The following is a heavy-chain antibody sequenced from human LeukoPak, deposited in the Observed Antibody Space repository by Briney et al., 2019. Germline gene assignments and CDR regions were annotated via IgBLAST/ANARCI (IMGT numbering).Heavy chain of an antibody. V-gene: IGHV3-74*01. CDR2: IKSDGSST. J-gene: IGHJ4*02. D-gene: IGHD1-26*01. CDR3: AREPMGVTGY. Sequence: GGPLRLSCAASGFTFSSSWMHWVRQAPGKGLVWVSRIKSDGSSTSYADSVKGRFTISRDNAKNMVYPQMNSLGAEDTAVYYCAREPMGVTGYWGQGTLVTVSS. CDR1: GFTFSSSW.